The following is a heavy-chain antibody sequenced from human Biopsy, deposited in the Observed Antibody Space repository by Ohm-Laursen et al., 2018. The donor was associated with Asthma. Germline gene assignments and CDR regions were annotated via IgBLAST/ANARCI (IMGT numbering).Heavy chain of an antibody. CDR3: ARHPYNFGGFDY. V-gene: IGHV1-18*04. D-gene: IGHD5-24*01. CDR1: GYTFRSYG. CDR2: ISPFTGDT. Sequence: AVKVSCNASGYTFRSYGVSWGRQAPGQGLEWMGWISPFTGDTHFGQKFQGRVTMTTDTSTDTAYMELRSLRSDDTAVYYCARHPYNFGGFDYWGQGSLVLVSS. J-gene: IGHJ4*02.